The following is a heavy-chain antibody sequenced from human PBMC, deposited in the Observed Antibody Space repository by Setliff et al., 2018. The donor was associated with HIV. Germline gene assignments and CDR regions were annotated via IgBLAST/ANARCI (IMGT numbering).Heavy chain of an antibody. V-gene: IGHV1-69*13. CDR3: ARDGGYSGHQWFGDAFDI. D-gene: IGHD5-12*01. Sequence: SVKVSCKASGDIFSRYGISWVRQAPGQGLEWMGGIIPIYGTANSAQKFQGRVTITADESTSTAYMELSTLRSEDTAVYFCARDGGYSGHQWFGDAFDIWGQGTMVTVS. CDR1: GDIFSRYG. CDR2: IIPIYGTA. J-gene: IGHJ3*02.